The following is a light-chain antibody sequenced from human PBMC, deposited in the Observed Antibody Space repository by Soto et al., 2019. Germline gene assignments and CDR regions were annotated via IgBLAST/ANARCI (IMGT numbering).Light chain of an antibody. J-gene: IGLJ2*01. CDR1: KLGDKY. V-gene: IGLV3-1*01. Sequence: SYELTQPPSVSVSPGQTASITCSGDKLGDKYASWYHQRPSQSPVLVIYQTTKRPSEIPERFSGSNSGNTATLTISGTQAMDEGDYFFQAWDSTEGVFGGGTKLTVL. CDR2: QTT. CDR3: QAWDSTEGV.